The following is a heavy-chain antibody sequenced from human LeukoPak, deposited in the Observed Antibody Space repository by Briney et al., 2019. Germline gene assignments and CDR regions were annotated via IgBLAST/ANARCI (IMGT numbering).Heavy chain of an antibody. CDR2: IKSETDGGTT. V-gene: IGHV3-15*07. CDR1: GFTFSNAW. J-gene: IGHJ4*02. CDR3: TTPTYGDYDSSGY. D-gene: IGHD3-22*01. Sequence: GGSLRLSCAASGFTFSNAWMNWVRQAPGKGLEWVGRIKSETDGGTTDYAAPVKGRFTISRDDSKNTLYLQMNSLKTEDTAVYYCTTPTYGDYDSSGYWGQGTLVTVSS.